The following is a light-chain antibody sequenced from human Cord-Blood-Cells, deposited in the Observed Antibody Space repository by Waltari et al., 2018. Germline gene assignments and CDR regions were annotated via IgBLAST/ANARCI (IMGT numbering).Light chain of an antibody. Sequence: ALTQPRSETGSPGQSVTVDCTGNISDVGGFNYVSWYQPPPGKAPKHKIYDVSKPPSCVPDLFSGSKSANTASLTISGLQAVDEADYSCCSYAGSHTWVFGGGTKLTVL. CDR2: DVS. CDR3: CSYAGSHTWV. J-gene: IGLJ3*02. CDR1: ISDVGGFNY. V-gene: IGLV2-11*02.